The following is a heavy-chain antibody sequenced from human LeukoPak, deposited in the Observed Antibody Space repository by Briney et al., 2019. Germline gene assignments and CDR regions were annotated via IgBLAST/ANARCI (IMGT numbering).Heavy chain of an antibody. D-gene: IGHD3-3*01. CDR3: ASAPFGVVTRFDY. V-gene: IGHV3-48*01. J-gene: IGHJ4*02. CDR2: ISSSNSTI. Sequence: PGGSLRLSCAASGFTFSSYTMNWVRQAPGKGLEWVSYISSSNSTIYYADSVKGRFTISRDNAKNSLYLQMNSLRAEDTAVYYCASAPFGVVTRFDYWGQGTLVTVSS. CDR1: GFTFSSYT.